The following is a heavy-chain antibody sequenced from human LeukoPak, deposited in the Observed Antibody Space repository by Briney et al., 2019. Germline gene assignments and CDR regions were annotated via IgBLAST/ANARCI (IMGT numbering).Heavy chain of an antibody. CDR1: GFTFTNAW. Sequence: GGSLRLSCVGSGFTFTNAWMSWVRQAPGKGLEWIGRIKSKTDGETTNYAEPVRGRFTISRDDSKSAVYLQMNSLKIEDTAVYYCTTDLGTYYHGSQRLIPIDYWGQGTLVTVSS. V-gene: IGHV3-15*01. D-gene: IGHD3-10*01. CDR3: TTDLGTYYHGSQRLIPIDY. CDR2: IKSKTDGETT. J-gene: IGHJ4*02.